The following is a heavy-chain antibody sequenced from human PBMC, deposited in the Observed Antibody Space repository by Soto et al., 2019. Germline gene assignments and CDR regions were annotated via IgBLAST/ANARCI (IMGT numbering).Heavy chain of an antibody. CDR3: AKVAAGTFDY. V-gene: IGHV3-23*01. D-gene: IGHD6-13*01. CDR2: ISYSGNNT. J-gene: IGHJ4*02. Sequence: EVQLLESGGGLVQPGGSLRLSCAASGFPFSSYTMSWVPQAPGPGLECVSSISYSGNNTYYADSVQGRFTISRDNSNDTLSLQMSSLRAEDTAIYFCAKVAAGTFDYWGQGTLVTVSS. CDR1: GFPFSSYT.